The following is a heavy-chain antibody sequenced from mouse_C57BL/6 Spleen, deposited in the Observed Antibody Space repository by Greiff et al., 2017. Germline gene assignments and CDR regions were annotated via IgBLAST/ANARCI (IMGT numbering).Heavy chain of an antibody. V-gene: IGHV1-82*01. J-gene: IGHJ1*03. CDR3: ARQVYDGYYEYFDV. CDR1: GYAFSSSW. CDR2: IYPGAGDT. D-gene: IGHD2-3*01. Sequence: VQLQESGPELVKPGASVKISCKASGYAFSSSWLNWVKQRPGKGFGGIGRIYPGAGDTNYNGKFKGKATLTADKSSSTAYMQLSSLTSEDSAVYFCARQVYDGYYEYFDVWGTGTTVTVSS.